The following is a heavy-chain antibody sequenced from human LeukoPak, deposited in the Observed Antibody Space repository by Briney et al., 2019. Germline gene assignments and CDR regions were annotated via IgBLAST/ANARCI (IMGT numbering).Heavy chain of an antibody. D-gene: IGHD3-16*01. CDR3: LRDRVGVSEY. J-gene: IGHJ4*02. CDR2: ITSNGDTT. V-gene: IGHV3-64D*09. Sequence: GGSLRLSCSASGFTFSSYAMHWVRQAPGKGLQYVSSITSNGDTTYYADSVKGRFTISRDNSKNTLYLQMSSLRSEDTAVYYCLRDRVGVSEYRGQGSLVTVSS. CDR1: GFTFSSYA.